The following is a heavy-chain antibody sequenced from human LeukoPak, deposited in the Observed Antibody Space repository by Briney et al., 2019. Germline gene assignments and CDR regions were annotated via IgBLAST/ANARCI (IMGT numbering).Heavy chain of an antibody. J-gene: IGHJ4*02. CDR2: IYHSGST. CDR1: GGSISSSNW. D-gene: IGHD3-22*01. CDR3: ARGTPPTYYYDSSGPQPKYYFDY. V-gene: IGHV4-4*02. Sequence: PSGTLSLTCAVSGGSISSSNWWSWVRQPPGKGLEWIGEIYHSGSTNYNPPLKSRVTISVDKSKNQFSLKLSSVTAADTAVYYCARGTPPTYYYDSSGPQPKYYFDYWGQGTLVTVSS.